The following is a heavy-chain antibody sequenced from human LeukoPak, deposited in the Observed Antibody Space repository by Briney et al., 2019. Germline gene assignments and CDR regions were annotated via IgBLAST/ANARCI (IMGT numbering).Heavy chain of an antibody. CDR3: ARGTNSYGSGDY. CDR2: INHSGST. J-gene: IGHJ4*02. V-gene: IGHV4-34*01. D-gene: IGHD3-10*01. CDR1: GGSFSGYY. Sequence: PSETLSLTCAVYGGSFSGYYWSWIRQPPGKGLEWIGEINHSGSTNYNPSLKSRVTISVDTSKNQFSLKLTSVTAADTAVYYCARGTNSYGSGDYWGQGTLVTVSS.